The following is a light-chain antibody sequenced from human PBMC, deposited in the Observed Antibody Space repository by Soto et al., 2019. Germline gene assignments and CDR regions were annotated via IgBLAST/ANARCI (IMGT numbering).Light chain of an antibody. CDR3: QQYTNWPLYT. Sequence: EIVMTQSPATLSVSPGERATLSCRASQSVGGNLAWYQQRPGRAPRLLIYDASTRATDIPARFSGSGSGTEFPLTISSLQSEDFARYYCQQYTNWPLYTFGQGTKLEI. V-gene: IGKV3-15*01. CDR2: DAS. CDR1: QSVGGN. J-gene: IGKJ2*01.